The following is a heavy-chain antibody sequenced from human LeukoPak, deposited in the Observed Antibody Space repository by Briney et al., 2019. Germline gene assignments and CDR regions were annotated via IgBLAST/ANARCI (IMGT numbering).Heavy chain of an antibody. D-gene: IGHD3-10*01. CDR1: EFTFTTYW. CDR2: INQDGTEK. Sequence: PGGSLRLSCAASEFTFTTYWMSWVRQAPGKGLEWVANINQDGTEKYYVGSVKGRFTISRDNAKNSLYLQMNSLRVEDTAVYYCAKVAKYYYGSETYYFFEHWGQGTPVTASS. CDR3: AKVAKYYYGSETYYFFEH. J-gene: IGHJ4*02. V-gene: IGHV3-7*01.